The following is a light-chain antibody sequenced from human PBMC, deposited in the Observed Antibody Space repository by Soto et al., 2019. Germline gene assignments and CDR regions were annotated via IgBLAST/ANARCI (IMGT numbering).Light chain of an antibody. CDR1: SSDVGGYNY. Sequence: QSALTQPASVSGSPGQSITISCTGTSSDVGGYNYVSWYQQHPGKAPKLMIYEVSNRPSGVSNRFSGSKSGNTASLTISGRQAEDEADYYCCSYTSSSTLVFGGGTKLTVL. V-gene: IGLV2-14*01. CDR2: EVS. CDR3: CSYTSSSTLV. J-gene: IGLJ2*01.